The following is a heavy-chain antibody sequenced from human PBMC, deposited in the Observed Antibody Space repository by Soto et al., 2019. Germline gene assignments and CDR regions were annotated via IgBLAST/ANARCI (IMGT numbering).Heavy chain of an antibody. V-gene: IGHV3-30*18. D-gene: IGHD6-13*01. Sequence: GGSLRLSCAASGFTLSSHGMQWVRQAPGKGLEWVAVVSYDGSNKYYADSVKGRFTISRDNSKNTLYLQMNSLRAEDTAVYYCAKEYSSSWYYYYGMDVWGQGTTVTVSS. CDR1: GFTLSSHG. CDR3: AKEYSSSWYYYYGMDV. J-gene: IGHJ6*02. CDR2: VSYDGSNK.